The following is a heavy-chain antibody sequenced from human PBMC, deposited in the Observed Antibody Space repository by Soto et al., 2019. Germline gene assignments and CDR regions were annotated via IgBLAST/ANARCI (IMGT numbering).Heavy chain of an antibody. J-gene: IGHJ6*02. V-gene: IGHV1-69*13. CDR2: IIPRSGTS. CDR1: GDTFSTYT. D-gene: IGHD2-2*01. CDR3: AREGLVLVPAALRSYYYYYGMDV. Sequence: GASVKVSCKASGDTFSTYTITWVRQAPGQGLEWMGGIIPRSGTSNYAQKFQGRVTITADESTSTAYMELSSLRSEDTAVYYCAREGLVLVPAALRSYYYYYGMDVWGQGTTVTVSS.